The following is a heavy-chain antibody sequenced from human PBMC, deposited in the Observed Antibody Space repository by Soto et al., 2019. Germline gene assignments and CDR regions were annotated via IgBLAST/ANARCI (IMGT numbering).Heavy chain of an antibody. J-gene: IGHJ4*02. V-gene: IGHV1-69*04. Sequence: ASVKVSCKASGGTFSSYTISWVRQAPGQGLEWMGRIIPILGIANYAQKFQGRVTITADKSTSTAYMELSSLRSEDTAVYYCARDLRSGYDFKHWGQGTLVTVSS. CDR3: ARDLRSGYDFKH. CDR2: IIPILGIA. D-gene: IGHD5-12*01. CDR1: GGTFSSYT.